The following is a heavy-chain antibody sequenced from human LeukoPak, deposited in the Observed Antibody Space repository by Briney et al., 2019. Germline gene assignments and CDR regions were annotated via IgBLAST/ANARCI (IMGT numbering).Heavy chain of an antibody. D-gene: IGHD3-16*01. CDR2: ISSNGATT. V-gene: IGHV3-64*05. Sequence: PGGSLRLSCSASGFTFSSYAMLGVRRAPGRGREYVSAISSNGATTYYADSVKGRFTISRDNSKNTLYFQMSSLRPEDTAVYYCVKIVMAGGYFDYWGQGTLVTVSS. CDR3: VKIVMAGGYFDY. J-gene: IGHJ4*02. CDR1: GFTFSSYA.